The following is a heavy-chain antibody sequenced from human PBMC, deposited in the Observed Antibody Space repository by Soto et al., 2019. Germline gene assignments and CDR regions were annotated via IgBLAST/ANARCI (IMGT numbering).Heavy chain of an antibody. CDR1: GFTFSDYY. CDR2: ISSSGSTK. V-gene: IGHV3-11*04. D-gene: IGHD3-16*01. CDR3: TRGGVYYYCMDV. Sequence: GGSLRLSCAASGFTFSDYYMSWIRQAPGKGLEWVSYISSSGSTKYYADSVKGRFTISRDNAKNSLYLQMNSLRAEDSAVYYCTRGGVYYYCMDVWGQGTTVTVSS. J-gene: IGHJ6*02.